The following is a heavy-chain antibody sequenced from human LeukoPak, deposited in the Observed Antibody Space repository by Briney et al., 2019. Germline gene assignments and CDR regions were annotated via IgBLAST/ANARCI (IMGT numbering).Heavy chain of an antibody. CDR1: GGTFSSYA. Sequence: SVKVSCTASGGTFSSYAISWVRQAPGQGLEWMGGIIPIFGTANYAQKFQGRATITADESTSTAYMELSSLRSEDTAVYYCAAIEGLYCSGGSCYGSYWGQGTLVTDSS. V-gene: IGHV1-69*13. D-gene: IGHD2-15*01. J-gene: IGHJ4*02. CDR3: AAIEGLYCSGGSCYGSY. CDR2: IIPIFGTA.